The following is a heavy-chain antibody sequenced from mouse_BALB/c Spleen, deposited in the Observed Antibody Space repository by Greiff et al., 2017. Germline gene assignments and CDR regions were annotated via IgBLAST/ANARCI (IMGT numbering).Heavy chain of an antibody. CDR3: ARVGIYYGNYDAMDY. CDR1: GFSLTSYG. CDR2: IWAGGST. Sequence: VQLQQSGPGLVAPSQSLSITCTVSGFSLTSYGVHWVRQPPGKGLEWLGVIWAGGSTNYNSALMSRLSISKDNSKSQVFLKMNSLQTDDTAMYYCARVGIYYGNYDAMDYWGQGTSVTVSS. D-gene: IGHD2-1*01. V-gene: IGHV2-9*02. J-gene: IGHJ4*01.